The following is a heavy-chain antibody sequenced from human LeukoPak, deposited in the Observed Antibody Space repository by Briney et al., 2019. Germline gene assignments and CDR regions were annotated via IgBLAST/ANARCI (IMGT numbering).Heavy chain of an antibody. D-gene: IGHD3/OR15-3a*01. V-gene: IGHV1-2*02. Sequence: ASVKVSCKASGYTFTGYYMHWVRQAPGQGLEWMGWINPKSGGTNYAQKFQGRVTMTRDTSISTAYMELSRLRSDDTAAYYCARDGRDSGMDVWGQGTTVTVSS. CDR2: INPKSGGT. CDR1: GYTFTGYY. CDR3: ARDGRDSGMDV. J-gene: IGHJ6*02.